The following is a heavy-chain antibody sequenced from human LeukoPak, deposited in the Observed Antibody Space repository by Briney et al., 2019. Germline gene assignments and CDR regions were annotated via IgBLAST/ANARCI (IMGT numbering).Heavy chain of an antibody. CDR2: INPNSGGT. CDR3: AAAYSSGWYSPYY. CDR1: GYTFTGYY. Sequence: ASVKVSCKASGYTFTGYYMHWVRQAPGQGLEWMGWINPNSGGTNYAQKFQGRVTMTRDTSISTAYMELSRLRSDHTAVYYCAAAYSSGWYSPYYWGQGTLVTVSS. J-gene: IGHJ4*02. V-gene: IGHV1-2*02. D-gene: IGHD6-19*01.